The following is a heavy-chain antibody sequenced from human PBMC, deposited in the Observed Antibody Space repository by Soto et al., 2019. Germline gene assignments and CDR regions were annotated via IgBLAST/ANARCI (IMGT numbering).Heavy chain of an antibody. CDR2: IHHSGHT. V-gene: IGHV4-4*02. D-gene: IGHD3-10*01. J-gene: IGHJ6*02. CDR3: ARDYYGAGSQYYYYGMEV. CDR1: GDSISSSHW. Sequence: SETLSLTCAVSGDSISSSHWWTWVRQPPEKGLEWIGEIHHSGHTNYNPSLKGRVAISIDTSKNQFFLRMNAVTAADTATYYCARDYYGAGSQYYYYGMEVWGQGTTVTVSS.